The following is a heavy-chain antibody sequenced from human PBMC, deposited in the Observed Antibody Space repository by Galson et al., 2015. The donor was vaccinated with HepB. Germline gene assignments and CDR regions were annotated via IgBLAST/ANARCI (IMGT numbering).Heavy chain of an antibody. CDR1: GFTFSSYA. Sequence: SLRLSCAASGFTFSSYAMHWVRQAPGKGLEWMAVITYDGGNKFYADSVKGRFTISRDNSKNTLYLQMNSLRSEDTAVYYCARDKGYYDTSGFDLWGRGTLVTVSS. J-gene: IGHJ2*01. D-gene: IGHD3-9*01. V-gene: IGHV3-30-3*01. CDR3: ARDKGYYDTSGFDL. CDR2: ITYDGGNK.